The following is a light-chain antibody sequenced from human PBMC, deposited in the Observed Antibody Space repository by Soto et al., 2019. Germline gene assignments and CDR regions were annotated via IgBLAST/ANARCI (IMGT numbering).Light chain of an antibody. V-gene: IGKV1-5*01. Sequence: DIQMTQSPPTLPAFVGDTVTITCRASQSVSSWLAWYQQKPGTAPNLLIYDASSLVSGVPSRFSGSGSGTNFTLTIRSLKPDDFGTYYSQQYISFPKTFGQGTKVEMK. CDR1: QSVSSW. J-gene: IGKJ1*01. CDR3: QQYISFPKT. CDR2: DAS.